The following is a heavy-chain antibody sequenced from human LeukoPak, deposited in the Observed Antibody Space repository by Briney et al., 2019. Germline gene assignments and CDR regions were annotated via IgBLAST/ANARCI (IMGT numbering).Heavy chain of an antibody. Sequence: GGSLRLSCAASGFTFSSYAMSWVRQAPGKGLEWVSAISGSGGSTYYADSVKGRFTISRDNSKNTLYLQMNSLGAEDTAVYYCAKDRGRFLEGEDVWGQGTTVTVSS. CDR3: AKDRGRFLEGEDV. D-gene: IGHD3-3*01. V-gene: IGHV3-23*01. CDR1: GFTFSSYA. CDR2: ISGSGGST. J-gene: IGHJ6*02.